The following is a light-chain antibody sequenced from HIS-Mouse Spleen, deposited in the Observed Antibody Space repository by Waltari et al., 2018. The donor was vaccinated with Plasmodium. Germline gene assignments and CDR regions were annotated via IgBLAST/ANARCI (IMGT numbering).Light chain of an antibody. CDR2: GAS. Sequence: EIVMTQSQATLSVSPGERATLSCRARQSVSSNLAWYQQKPGQAPRLLIYGASTRATGIPARFSGSGSGTEFTLTISSLQSEDFAVYYCQQYNNWPFTFGPGTKVDIK. CDR1: QSVSSN. V-gene: IGKV3-15*01. CDR3: QQYNNWPFT. J-gene: IGKJ3*01.